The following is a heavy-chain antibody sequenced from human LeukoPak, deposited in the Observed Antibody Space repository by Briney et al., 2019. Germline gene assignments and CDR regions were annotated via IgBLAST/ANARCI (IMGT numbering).Heavy chain of an antibody. CDR1: GFTFSSYA. J-gene: IGHJ4*02. D-gene: IGHD6-6*01. CDR3: AKAKYSSSSDLLDY. V-gene: IGHV3-23*01. Sequence: SGGSLSLSCAASGFTFSSYAMSWVRQAPGKGLEWVSTISGSGGSTYYADSVKGRFTISRDISKNTLFLQMNSLRADDTAVYYCAKAKYSSSSDLLDYWGQGTLVTVSS. CDR2: ISGSGGST.